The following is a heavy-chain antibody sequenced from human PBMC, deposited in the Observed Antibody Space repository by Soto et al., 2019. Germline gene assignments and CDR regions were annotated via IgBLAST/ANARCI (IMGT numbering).Heavy chain of an antibody. CDR3: ARRPTTLTTGDDY. Sequence: QLQLQESGPGLVKPSETLSLTCTVSGGSISSSSYYWGWIRQPPGKGLEWIGSIYYSGSTYYNPSLKSRVTISVDTSKNQFSLKLSSVTAADTAVYYCARRPTTLTTGDDYWGQGTLVTVSS. J-gene: IGHJ4*02. CDR1: GGSISSSSYY. CDR2: IYYSGST. V-gene: IGHV4-39*01. D-gene: IGHD4-4*01.